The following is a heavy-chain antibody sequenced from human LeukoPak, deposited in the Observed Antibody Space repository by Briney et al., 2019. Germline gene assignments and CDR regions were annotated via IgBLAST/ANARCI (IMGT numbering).Heavy chain of an antibody. Sequence: PGGSLRLSCAASGFTFDDYSMHWVRQAPGNGLEWVSLISWDGGSTYYADSVKGRFTISRDNSKNSLYLQMNSLRAEDTALYYCAKDHDFWSGSLDYWGQGTLVTVSS. D-gene: IGHD3-3*01. V-gene: IGHV3-43D*03. J-gene: IGHJ4*02. CDR3: AKDHDFWSGSLDY. CDR1: GFTFDDYS. CDR2: ISWDGGST.